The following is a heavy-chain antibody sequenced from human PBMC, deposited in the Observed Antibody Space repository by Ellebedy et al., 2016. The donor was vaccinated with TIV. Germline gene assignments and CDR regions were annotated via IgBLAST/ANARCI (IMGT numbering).Heavy chain of an antibody. CDR1: GGSISSYY. D-gene: IGHD1-26*01. V-gene: IGHV4-59*01. Sequence: MPGGSLRLSCTVYGGSISSYYWSWIRQPPGKGLEWDGYIYYSGRPNYHPSIKSPVTISVDTSKNHFSLKLSSVTAADTAVYYCARDGFVGSYDYWGQGTLVTVSS. CDR3: ARDGFVGSYDY. J-gene: IGHJ4*02. CDR2: IYYSGRP.